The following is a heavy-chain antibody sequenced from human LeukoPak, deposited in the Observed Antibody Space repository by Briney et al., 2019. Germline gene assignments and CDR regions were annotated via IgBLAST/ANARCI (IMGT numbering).Heavy chain of an antibody. V-gene: IGHV3-74*01. Sequence: PGGSLRLSCAASGFTFSNYWMHWVRQAPGKGLVWVSRVSHDDSATAYADSVKGRFTISRDNAKNTLYLQMNSLRAEDTAVYYCARSNPGYSYGNSWGQGTLVIVSS. CDR3: ARSNPGYSYGNS. CDR1: GFTFSNYW. CDR2: VSHDDSAT. J-gene: IGHJ4*02. D-gene: IGHD5-18*01.